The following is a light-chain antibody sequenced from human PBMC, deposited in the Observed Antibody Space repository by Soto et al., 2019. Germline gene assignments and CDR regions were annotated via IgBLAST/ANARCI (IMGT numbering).Light chain of an antibody. J-gene: IGKJ3*01. CDR2: KAS. CDR3: QQYNSYPPT. CDR1: QSISSW. Sequence: DIQMTQSPSTLSASVGDRVTITCRASQSISSWLAWYQQKPGKAPNLLIYKASTLQGGVPSRFIGSGSGTEFILTINSLQPDDLATYYCQQYNSYPPTFGPGTKVDIK. V-gene: IGKV1-5*03.